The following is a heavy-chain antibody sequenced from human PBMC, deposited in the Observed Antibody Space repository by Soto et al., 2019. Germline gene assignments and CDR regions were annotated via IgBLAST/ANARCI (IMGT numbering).Heavy chain of an antibody. Sequence: SGPTLVNPTETLTLTCTFSGFSLSTTEVGVGWIRQPPGKALEWLALIYWDGDKRYSPSLKSRLTITKDTSKNQVVLTMTNTDPVDTATYYCGRRITMVRGVPDTYYFDYWGQGTLVTVSS. CDR3: GRRITMVRGVPDTYYFDY. D-gene: IGHD3-10*01. J-gene: IGHJ4*02. V-gene: IGHV2-5*02. CDR1: GFSLSTTEVG. CDR2: IYWDGDK.